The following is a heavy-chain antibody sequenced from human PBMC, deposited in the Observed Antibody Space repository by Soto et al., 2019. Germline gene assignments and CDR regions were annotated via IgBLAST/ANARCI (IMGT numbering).Heavy chain of an antibody. CDR3: ARGLDYYGSGSYYLDV. V-gene: IGHV4-59*01. J-gene: IGHJ6*04. CDR2: IYYSGST. CDR1: GGSISSYY. D-gene: IGHD3-10*01. Sequence: QVQLQESGPGLVKPSETLSLTCTVSGGSISSYYWSWIRQPPGKGLEWIGYIYYSGSTNYNPSLKDRVTISVDTSKNQFALKLGSVTAADTAVYYCARGLDYYGSGSYYLDVWGKGTTVTVSS.